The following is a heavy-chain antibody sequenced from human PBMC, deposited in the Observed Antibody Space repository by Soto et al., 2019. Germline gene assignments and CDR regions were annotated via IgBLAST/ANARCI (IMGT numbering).Heavy chain of an antibody. CDR3: ARVSFDSSGYYFFCC. CDR1: GYSFTSYW. J-gene: IGHJ4*02. Sequence: VEALKISCNGSGYSFTSYWIGWVRQMPGKGLEWMGIIYPGDSETRYSPAFQVHVTIAADKSISTAYLQLSSLKASDTAIYYCARVSFDSSGYYFFCCWGQGTRVSISS. CDR2: IYPGDSET. V-gene: IGHV5-51*01. D-gene: IGHD3-22*01.